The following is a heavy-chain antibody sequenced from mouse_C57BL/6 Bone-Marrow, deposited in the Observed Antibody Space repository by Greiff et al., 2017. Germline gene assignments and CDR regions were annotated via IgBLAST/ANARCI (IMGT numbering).Heavy chain of an antibody. CDR3: AREGYGSSYCDY. CDR1: GFTFSDYY. D-gene: IGHD1-1*01. CDR2: INYDGSST. Sequence: EVKLVESEGGLVQPGSSMKLSCTASGFTFSDYYMAWVRQVPEKGLEWVANINYDGSSTYYLDSLKSRFIISRDNAKNILYLQMSSLKSEDTATYYCAREGYGSSYCDYWGQGTTLTVSS. J-gene: IGHJ2*01. V-gene: IGHV5-16*01.